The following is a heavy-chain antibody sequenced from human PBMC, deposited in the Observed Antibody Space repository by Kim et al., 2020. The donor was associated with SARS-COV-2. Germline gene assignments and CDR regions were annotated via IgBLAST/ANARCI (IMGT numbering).Heavy chain of an antibody. D-gene: IGHD3-10*01. Sequence: SETLSLTCAVYGGSFSGYYWSWIRQPPGKGLEWIGEINHSGSTNYNPSLKSRVTISVDTSKNQFSLKLSSVTAADTAVYYCARKGGWFGEFPNDYWGQGTLVTVSS. J-gene: IGHJ4*02. CDR1: GGSFSGYY. CDR3: ARKGGWFGEFPNDY. CDR2: INHSGST. V-gene: IGHV4-34*01.